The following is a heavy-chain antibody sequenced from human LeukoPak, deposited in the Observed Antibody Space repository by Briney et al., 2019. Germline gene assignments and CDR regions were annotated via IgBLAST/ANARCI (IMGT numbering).Heavy chain of an antibody. CDR2: ISYDGSNK. D-gene: IGHD6-19*01. Sequence: GGSLRLSCAASGFTFSSYAMHWVRQAPGKGLEWVAVISYDGSNKYYADPVKGRFTISRDNSKNTLYLQMNSLRAEDTAVYYCARDETRQQWLVKLDYWGQGTLVTVSS. V-gene: IGHV3-30*04. CDR1: GFTFSSYA. CDR3: ARDETRQQWLVKLDY. J-gene: IGHJ4*02.